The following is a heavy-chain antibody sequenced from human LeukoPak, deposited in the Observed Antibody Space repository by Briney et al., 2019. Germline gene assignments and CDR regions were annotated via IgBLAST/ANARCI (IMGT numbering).Heavy chain of an antibody. CDR3: AREANQRLPKWQFDY. J-gene: IGHJ4*02. CDR2: IKQDGSEK. Sequence: TGGSLRLSCAASGFTFSSYWMSWVRQAPGKGLEWVANIKQDGSEKYYVDSVKGRFTISRDNSKNTLYLQMNSLRAEDTAVYYCAREANQRLPKWQFDYWGQGTLVTVSS. D-gene: IGHD5-18*01. CDR1: GFTFSSYW. V-gene: IGHV3-7*01.